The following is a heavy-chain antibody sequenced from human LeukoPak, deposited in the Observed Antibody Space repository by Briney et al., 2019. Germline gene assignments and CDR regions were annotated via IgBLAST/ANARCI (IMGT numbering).Heavy chain of an antibody. CDR3: ASLSDAQYAFDI. CDR2: IIPIFGTA. V-gene: IGHV1-69*05. D-gene: IGHD2-2*01. CDR1: GGTFSSYA. J-gene: IGHJ3*02. Sequence: SVKVSCKASGGTFSSYAISWVRQAPGQGLEWMGRIIPIFGTANCAQKFQGRVTITTDESTSTAYMELSSLRSEDTAVYYCASLSDAQYAFDIWGQGTMVTVSS.